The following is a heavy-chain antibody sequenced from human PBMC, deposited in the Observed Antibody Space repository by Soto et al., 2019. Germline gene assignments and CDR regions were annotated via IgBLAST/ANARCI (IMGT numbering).Heavy chain of an antibody. CDR1: GFAFSSYW. Sequence: GGSLRLSCAASGFAFSSYWMHWVRQAPGKGLVWVSGINGDGKTATYADSVKGRFIISRDNAKNILYLQMNSLTAEDTAVYYCARPRYDGSGTPFDHWGQGTLVTVSS. V-gene: IGHV3-74*01. CDR2: INGDGKTA. J-gene: IGHJ4*02. D-gene: IGHD3-22*01. CDR3: ARPRYDGSGTPFDH.